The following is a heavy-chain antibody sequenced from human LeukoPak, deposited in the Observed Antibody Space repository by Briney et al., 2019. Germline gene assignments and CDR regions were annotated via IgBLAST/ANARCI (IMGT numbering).Heavy chain of an antibody. Sequence: GASVKVSCKASDYTFSSYGIHWVRQAPGQGPEWMGWISAYNGNRDYALKYQGRVTRATDTSTNTAQMELRSLRSDDTAVYYCARGTSHYFGAGSAPKDFDYWGEGSLVIVSS. D-gene: IGHD3-10*01. V-gene: IGHV1-18*01. CDR3: ARGTSHYFGAGSAPKDFDY. CDR1: DYTFSSYG. CDR2: ISAYNGNR. J-gene: IGHJ4*02.